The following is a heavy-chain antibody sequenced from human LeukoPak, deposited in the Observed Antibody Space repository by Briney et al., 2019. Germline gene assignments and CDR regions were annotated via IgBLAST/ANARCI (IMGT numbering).Heavy chain of an antibody. Sequence: GGSLRLSCAASGFTFSSYAMSWVRQAPGKGLEWVSAISGSGGSTYYADSVKGRFTISRDNSKNTLYLQMNSLRAEDTAVYYCARDCHDSSGYYLGYFDYWGRGTLVTVSS. CDR2: ISGSGGST. CDR1: GFTFSSYA. V-gene: IGHV3-23*01. D-gene: IGHD3-22*01. J-gene: IGHJ4*02. CDR3: ARDCHDSSGYYLGYFDY.